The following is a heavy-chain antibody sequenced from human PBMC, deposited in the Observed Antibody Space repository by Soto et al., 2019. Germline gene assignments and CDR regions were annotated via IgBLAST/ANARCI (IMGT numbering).Heavy chain of an antibody. Sequence: GGSLRLSCAASGLIFSNYKMHWVRQAPGKGLVWVSRINTDGSITDYADSVKGRFTVSRDNAKNTLYLQMNSLRADDTAVYYCARDTDGLHYWGQGTLVTVSS. CDR1: GLIFSNYK. CDR2: INTDGSIT. J-gene: IGHJ4*02. V-gene: IGHV3-74*01. CDR3: ARDTDGLHY.